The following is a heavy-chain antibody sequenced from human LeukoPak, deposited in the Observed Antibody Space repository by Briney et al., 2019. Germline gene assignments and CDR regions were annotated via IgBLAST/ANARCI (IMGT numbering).Heavy chain of an antibody. Sequence: KPSETLSLTCAVYGGSFSGYYWSWIRQPPGKGLEWIGEINHSGSTNYDPSLKSRVTISVDTSKSQFSLKLSSVTAADTAVYYCAAYYYDSSGYFDYWGQGTLVTVSS. D-gene: IGHD3-22*01. V-gene: IGHV4-34*01. J-gene: IGHJ4*02. CDR3: AAYYYDSSGYFDY. CDR2: INHSGST. CDR1: GGSFSGYY.